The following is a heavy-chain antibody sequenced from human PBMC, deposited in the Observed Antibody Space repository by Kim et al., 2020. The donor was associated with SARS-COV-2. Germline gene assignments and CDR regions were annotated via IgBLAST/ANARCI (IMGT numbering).Heavy chain of an antibody. CDR3: AGSIAVAFDY. J-gene: IGHJ4*02. CDR2: ISSSGSTI. V-gene: IGHV3-11*04. Sequence: GGSLRLSCAASGFTFSDYYMSWIRQAPGKGLEWVSYISSSGSTIYYADSVKGRFTISRDNARNSLYLQMNSLSAEDTAVYYCAGSIAVAFDYWGQGTLVTFSS. CDR1: GFTFSDYY. D-gene: IGHD6-19*01.